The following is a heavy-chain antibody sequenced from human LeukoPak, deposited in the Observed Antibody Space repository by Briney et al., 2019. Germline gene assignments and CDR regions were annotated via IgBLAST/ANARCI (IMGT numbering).Heavy chain of an antibody. J-gene: IGHJ4*02. CDR2: IIPIFGTA. D-gene: IGHD6-25*01. Sequence: SVKVSCKASGGTFSSYAISWVRQAPGQGLEWMGGIIPIFGTANNAQKFLGRVTITADESTSTAYMELSSLRSEDTAVYYCARSHAARLSEAFDYWGQGTLITVSS. V-gene: IGHV1-69*13. CDR1: GGTFSSYA. CDR3: ARSHAARLSEAFDY.